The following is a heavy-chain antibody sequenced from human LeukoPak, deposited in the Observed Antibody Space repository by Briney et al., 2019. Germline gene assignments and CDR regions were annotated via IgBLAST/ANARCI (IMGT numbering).Heavy chain of an antibody. CDR3: ARGRGSLTY. J-gene: IGHJ4*02. Sequence: SETLSLTCTVSGGSINLYYWSWIRQPPGKGLEWIVYFYDTRSPKYNPSLERRVTISVDMSRKQFSLNISSVTTADTAVYYCARGRGSLTYWGQGTLATVSS. V-gene: IGHV4-59*01. CDR2: FYDTRSP. D-gene: IGHD3-10*01. CDR1: GGSINLYY.